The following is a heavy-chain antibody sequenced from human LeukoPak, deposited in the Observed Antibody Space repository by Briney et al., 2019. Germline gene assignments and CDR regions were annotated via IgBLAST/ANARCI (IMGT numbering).Heavy chain of an antibody. Sequence: PGGSLRLSCAASGFPFSIYWMYWVRQAPGKGLVWVSRMNSDGSSRIYADSVKGRFTISRDNAKNTLYLQMNSLRAEDTAVYYCAKDTGYTSSLGHWGQGTLVTVSS. V-gene: IGHV3-74*01. CDR1: GFPFSIYW. CDR2: MNSDGSSR. CDR3: AKDTGYTSSLGH. D-gene: IGHD6-13*01. J-gene: IGHJ4*02.